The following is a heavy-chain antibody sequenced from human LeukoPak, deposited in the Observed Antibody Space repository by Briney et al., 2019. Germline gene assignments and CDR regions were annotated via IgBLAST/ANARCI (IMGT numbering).Heavy chain of an antibody. CDR2: MYYSGSA. J-gene: IGHJ4*02. V-gene: IGHV4-59*08. Sequence: SETLSLTCSVSGGSISSYYWSWIRQPPGKGLEWIGYMYYSGSANYNPSLKSRVTISVDTSKNQFSLKLSSVTAADTAVYYCARHPMTTVTTGEFAYWGQGTLVTVSS. D-gene: IGHD4-17*01. CDR3: ARHPMTTVTTGEFAY. CDR1: GGSISSYY.